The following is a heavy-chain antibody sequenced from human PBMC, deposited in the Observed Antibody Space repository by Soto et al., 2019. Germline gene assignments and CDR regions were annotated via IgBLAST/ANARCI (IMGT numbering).Heavy chain of an antibody. CDR1: GVPFMSYA. CDR2: ISGGGNDR. Sequence: SLILSCAAAGVPFMSYAMSWVRQTPEKGLEWVAGISGGGNDRYYADFVQGRFTFSRDNSRNILYLQMNSLRADDTAMYFCVRSLFLVAADNELFDYWGQGTPVTVSS. J-gene: IGHJ4*02. V-gene: IGHV3-23*01. CDR3: VRSLFLVAADNELFDY. D-gene: IGHD2-15*01.